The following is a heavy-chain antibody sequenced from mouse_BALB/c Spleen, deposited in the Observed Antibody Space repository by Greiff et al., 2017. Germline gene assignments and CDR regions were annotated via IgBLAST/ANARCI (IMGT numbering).Heavy chain of an antibody. CDR1: GYTFTSYW. J-gene: IGHJ2*01. CDR3: ARRAVVAHFDY. CDR2: INPSTGYT. D-gene: IGHD1-1*01. V-gene: IGHV1-7*01. Sequence: VQLVESGAELAKPGASVKMSCKASGYTFTSYWMHWVKQRPGQGLEWIGYINPSTGYTEYNQKFKDKATLTADKSSSTAYMQLSSLTSEDSAVYYCARRAVVAHFDYWGQGTTLTVSS.